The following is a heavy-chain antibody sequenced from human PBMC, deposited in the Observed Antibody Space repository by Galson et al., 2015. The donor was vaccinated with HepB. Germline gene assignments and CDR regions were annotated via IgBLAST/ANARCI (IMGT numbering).Heavy chain of an antibody. D-gene: IGHD6-13*01. CDR2: INPSGGST. J-gene: IGHJ4*02. CDR1: GYTFTSYG. CDR3: AREIGRRARGIAAAAAGY. Sequence: SVKVSCKASGYTFTSYGISWVRQAPGQGLEWMGIINPSGGSTSYAQKLQGRVTMTRDTSTSTVYMELSSLRSEDTAVYYCAREIGRRARGIAAAAAGYWGQGTLVTVSS. V-gene: IGHV1-46*04.